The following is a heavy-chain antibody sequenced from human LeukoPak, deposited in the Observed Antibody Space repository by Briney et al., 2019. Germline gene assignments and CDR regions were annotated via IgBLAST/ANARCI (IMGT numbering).Heavy chain of an antibody. D-gene: IGHD3-10*01. CDR1: GYTFTSYG. V-gene: IGHV1-18*01. J-gene: IGHJ4*02. CDR3: ARNVLLWFGTLPYYFDY. CDR2: ISAYNGNT. Sequence: ASVKVSCKASGYTFTSYGISWVRQAPGQGLEWMGWISAYNGNTNYAQKLQGRVTMTTDTSTSTAYMELRSLRSDDTAVYYCARNVLLWFGTLPYYFDYWGQGILVTVSS.